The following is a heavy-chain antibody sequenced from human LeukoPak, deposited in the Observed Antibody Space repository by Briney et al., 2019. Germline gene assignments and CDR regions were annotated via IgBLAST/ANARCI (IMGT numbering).Heavy chain of an antibody. CDR2: IYRSGST. J-gene: IGHJ4*02. V-gene: IGHV4-38-2*02. D-gene: IGHD5-18*01. CDR3: ARRPLRLKTVTVYYFDY. CDR1: SYSINSGYY. Sequence: SETLSLTCTVSSYSINSGYYWGWIRQPPGKGLEWIGNIYRSGSTYYNPSLESRVTISIDMSKNQFSLRLRSVTASDTAVYYCARRPLRLKTVTVYYFDYWGQGTLVTVSS.